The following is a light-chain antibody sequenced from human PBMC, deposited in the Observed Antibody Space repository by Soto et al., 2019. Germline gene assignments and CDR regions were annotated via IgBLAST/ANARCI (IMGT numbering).Light chain of an antibody. J-gene: IGKJ1*01. V-gene: IGKV1-5*03. Sequence: IQVTQSPPTLSASVGGRVTITCRASQNINTYLAWYQQKPGRAPRLLIYRASSLEDGVPSRFGGRGSGTEFIFTISSLKPDDSATYYCQQYSSDSTFGQGTKVEIK. CDR3: QQYSSDST. CDR2: RAS. CDR1: QNINTY.